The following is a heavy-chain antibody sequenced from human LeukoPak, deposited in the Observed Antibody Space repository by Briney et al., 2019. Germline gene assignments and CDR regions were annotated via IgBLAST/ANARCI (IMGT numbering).Heavy chain of an antibody. V-gene: IGHV4-61*02. CDR1: GGSISSGSYY. CDR3: ARENYDYVWGSYRLSHYYYYYMDV. D-gene: IGHD3-16*02. J-gene: IGHJ6*03. CDR2: IYTSGST. Sequence: ASETLSLTCTVSGGSISSGSYYWSWIRQPAGKGLEWIGRIYTSGSTNYNPSLKSRVTISVDTSKNQFSLKLSSVTAADTAVYCCARENYDYVWGSYRLSHYYYYYMDVWGKGTTVTISS.